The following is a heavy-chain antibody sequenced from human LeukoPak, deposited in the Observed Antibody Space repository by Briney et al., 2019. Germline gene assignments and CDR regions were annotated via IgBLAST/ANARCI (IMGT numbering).Heavy chain of an antibody. CDR2: LIENGATT. CDR3: VKDYQVGNSPAFGDY. D-gene: IGHD1-26*01. J-gene: IGHJ4*02. Sequence: GGSLRLSCAASGFTFSSHAMSWVRRALGQGLERVSGLIENGATTYYADSVKGRFTISRDNSRNTMYLQMNSLRVEDTAVYYCVKDYQVGNSPAFGDYWGQGTLVTISS. CDR1: GFTFSSHA. V-gene: IGHV3-23*01.